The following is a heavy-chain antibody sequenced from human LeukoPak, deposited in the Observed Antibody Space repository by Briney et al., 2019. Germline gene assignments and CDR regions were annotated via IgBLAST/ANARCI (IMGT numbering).Heavy chain of an antibody. D-gene: IGHD3-10*01. V-gene: IGHV3-49*04. Sequence: PGGSLRLSCTASGFTFGDNAMSWVRQAPGKGLEWVGFIRSKAYGGTTEYAASVKGRFTISRDDSKSIAYLQMNSLKTEDTAVYYCTREGRSGQRAFDIWGQGTMVTVSS. CDR2: IRSKAYGGTT. CDR3: TREGRSGQRAFDI. J-gene: IGHJ3*02. CDR1: GFTFGDNA.